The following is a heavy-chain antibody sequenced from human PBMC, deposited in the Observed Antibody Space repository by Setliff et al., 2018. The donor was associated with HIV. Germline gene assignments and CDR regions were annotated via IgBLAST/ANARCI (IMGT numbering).Heavy chain of an antibody. CDR3: ARAPTDQYDPTRLGDGRDI. CDR2: SHHSGNT. D-gene: IGHD1-26*01. V-gene: IGHV4-61*10. Sequence: SETLSLTCTVSGGSISSGTYYWSWIRQPAGKGLEWIGYSHHSGNTKYNPSLTGRVTISVDTSKKQISLKVKSVNAADTAVYYCARAPTDQYDPTRLGDGRDIWGQGTMVTVSS. CDR1: GGSISSGTYY. J-gene: IGHJ3*02.